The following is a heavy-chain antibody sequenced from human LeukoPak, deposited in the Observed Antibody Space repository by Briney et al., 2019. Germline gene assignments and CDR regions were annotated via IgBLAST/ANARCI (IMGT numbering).Heavy chain of an antibody. CDR1: GYTFTGYY. J-gene: IGHJ6*03. CDR3: ARTPLNYYYYMDV. Sequence: GASVKVPCKASGYTFTGYYMHWVRQAPGQGLEWMGWINPNSGGTNYAQKFQGRVTMTRDTSISTAYMELSSLRSEDTAVYYCARTPLNYYYYMDVWGKGTTVTVSS. V-gene: IGHV1-2*02. CDR2: INPNSGGT.